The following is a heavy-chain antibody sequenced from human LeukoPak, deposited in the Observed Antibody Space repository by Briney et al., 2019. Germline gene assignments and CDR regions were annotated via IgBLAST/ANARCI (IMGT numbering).Heavy chain of an antibody. D-gene: IGHD1-26*01. CDR1: GGSISSYY. CDR3: AKRQGPNSGSYDYFDP. Sequence: SETLSLTCTVSGGSISSYYWSWIRQPPGQGLEWIAYIHSSGYTNYNPSLKSRVNISVDTSKNQFSLKVTSVTAADTAVYYCAKRQGPNSGSYDYFDPWGQGTLVTVSS. CDR2: IHSSGYT. V-gene: IGHV4-4*09. J-gene: IGHJ5*02.